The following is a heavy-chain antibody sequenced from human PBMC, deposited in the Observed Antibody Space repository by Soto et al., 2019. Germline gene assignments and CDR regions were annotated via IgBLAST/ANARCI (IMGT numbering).Heavy chain of an antibody. CDR2: IYYSGST. CDR3: ARDGHDFWSGHGENWFDP. Sequence: PSETLSLTCTVSGGSISSGGYYWSWIRQHPGKGLEWIGYIYYSGSTYYNPSLKSRVTISVDTSKNQFSLKLSSVTAADTAVYYCARDGHDFWSGHGENWFDPWGQGTLVTVSS. V-gene: IGHV4-31*03. CDR1: GGSISSGGYY. D-gene: IGHD3-3*01. J-gene: IGHJ5*02.